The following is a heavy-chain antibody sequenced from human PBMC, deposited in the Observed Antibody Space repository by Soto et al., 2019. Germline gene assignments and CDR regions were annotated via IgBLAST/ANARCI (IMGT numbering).Heavy chain of an antibody. V-gene: IGHV3-7*01. CDR3: AKYDFWSGYSLDY. CDR1: GFTFSSYW. J-gene: IGHJ4*02. CDR2: INQDGSEK. D-gene: IGHD3-3*01. Sequence: GGSLRLSCAASGFTFSSYWMTWVRQAPGKGLEWVANINQDGSEKYYVDSVRGRFTISRDNAKNSVFLQMDSLRAEDTAVYYCAKYDFWSGYSLDYWGQGTLVTVSS.